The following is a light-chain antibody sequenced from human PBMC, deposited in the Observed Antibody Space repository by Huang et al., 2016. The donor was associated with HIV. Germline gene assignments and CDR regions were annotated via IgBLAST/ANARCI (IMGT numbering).Light chain of an antibody. V-gene: IGKV1-27*01. CDR3: QKYNDVPRT. J-gene: IGKJ1*01. CDR1: QDIDAY. Sequence: DIQMTQSPSSLSASIGDRITISCRASQDIDAYLAWYQHKPGKVPNLRIYAASTLQSGVPFRFSGSGSGTNFTLTIGSLQPEDVGSYYCQKYNDVPRTFGHGTKVEIK. CDR2: AAS.